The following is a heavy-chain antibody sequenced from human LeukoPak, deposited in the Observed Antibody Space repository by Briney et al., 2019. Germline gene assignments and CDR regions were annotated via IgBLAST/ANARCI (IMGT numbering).Heavy chain of an antibody. Sequence: GGSLRLSCTASGFTFSTYGMHWVRQAPGKGLEWVAVITIDGSNKYYADSVKGRFTLSRDNAKNSLYLQMNSLRDEDTAVYYCAREFYYGSGSYIWFDPWGQGTLV. CDR2: ITIDGSNK. CDR1: GFTFSTYG. D-gene: IGHD3-10*01. J-gene: IGHJ5*02. V-gene: IGHV3-30*03. CDR3: AREFYYGSGSYIWFDP.